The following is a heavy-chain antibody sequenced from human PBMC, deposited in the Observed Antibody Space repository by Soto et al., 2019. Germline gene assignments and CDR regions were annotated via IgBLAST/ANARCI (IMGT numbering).Heavy chain of an antibody. CDR2: TSGSGDYT. CDR1: GCTFSSYA. V-gene: IGHV3-23*01. J-gene: IGHJ4*02. CDR3: APGYGSASSPTHLPY. D-gene: IGHD3-10*01. Sequence: PGGSLRLACAASGCTFSSYAMTWGRQAPGKGREWVSATSGSGDYTYYADFVKGRSTISRDNSKNTLYLQMNSLRAEDTALYYCAPGYGSASSPTHLPYWGQGPLVTVSS.